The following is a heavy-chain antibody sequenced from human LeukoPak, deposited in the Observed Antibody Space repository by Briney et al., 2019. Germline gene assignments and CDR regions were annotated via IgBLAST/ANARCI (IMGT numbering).Heavy chain of an antibody. D-gene: IGHD6-13*01. Sequence: PSETLSLTCAVYGGSFSGYYWSWIRQPPGKGLEWIGYIYYSGTTNYNPSLKSRVTISVDTSKNQFSLKLSSVTAADTAVYYCARGVYIAAAQYGYWGQGTLVSVSS. V-gene: IGHV4-59*01. CDR2: IYYSGTT. CDR3: ARGVYIAAAQYGY. CDR1: GGSFSGYY. J-gene: IGHJ4*02.